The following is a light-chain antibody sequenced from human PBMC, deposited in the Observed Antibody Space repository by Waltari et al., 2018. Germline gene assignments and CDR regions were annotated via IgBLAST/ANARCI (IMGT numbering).Light chain of an antibody. CDR1: SGVNVVSYN. CDR2: YKSVSDK. V-gene: IGLV5-45*03. J-gene: IGLJ3*02. CDR3: MIWHRGVWV. Sequence: QAVVTQPSSLSASPGASASLTCTLRSGVNVVSYNIYWYQQKAGSPPQFLLRYKSVSDKQLGSGVPSRCSGSKDASANLGILLISGLRSEDEADYYCMIWHRGVWVSGGGIQLTVL.